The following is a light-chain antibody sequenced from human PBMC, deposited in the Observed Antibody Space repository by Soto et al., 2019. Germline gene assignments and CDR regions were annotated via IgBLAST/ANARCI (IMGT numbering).Light chain of an antibody. V-gene: IGKV3-15*01. Sequence: ETVMTQSPATLSVSPGERATLSCSASQSVSSNLAWYQQKPGQAPRLLIYGASTRATGIPARFSGSGSGTEFTLTISSLQSEDFAVFSCQQYNNWPPATFGQGTKVDIK. CDR1: QSVSSN. CDR2: GAS. J-gene: IGKJ1*01. CDR3: QQYNNWPPAT.